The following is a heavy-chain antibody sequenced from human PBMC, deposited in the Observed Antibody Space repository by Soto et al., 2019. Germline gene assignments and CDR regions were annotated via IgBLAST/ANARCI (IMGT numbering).Heavy chain of an antibody. V-gene: IGHV4-4*02. D-gene: IGHD3-10*01. CDR2: IYHSGST. CDR3: GGLWFGELLSHP. CDR1: GGSISSSNW. J-gene: IGHJ5*02. Sequence: TSETLSPTCAVSGGSISSSNWWSWVRQPPGKGLEWIGEIYHSGSTNYNPSLKSRVTISVDKSKNQFSLKLSSVTAADTAVYYCGGLWFGELLSHPWGQGTLVTVSS.